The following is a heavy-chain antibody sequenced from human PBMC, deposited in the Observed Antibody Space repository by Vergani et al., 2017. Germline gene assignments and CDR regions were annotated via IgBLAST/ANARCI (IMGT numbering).Heavy chain of an antibody. Sequence: QVQLVQSGAEVKKPGASVKVSCKASGYTFTGYYMHWVRQAPGQGLEWMGWINPNSGGTNYAQKFQGRVTMTRDTSISTAYMELGRLRSDDTAVFYCARGLGYCSSTSCYTRGLDAFYYYYYMDVWGKGTTVTVSS. CDR3: ARGLGYCSSTSCYTRGLDAFYYYYYMDV. V-gene: IGHV1-2*02. CDR2: INPNSGGT. CDR1: GYTFTGYY. D-gene: IGHD2-2*02. J-gene: IGHJ6*03.